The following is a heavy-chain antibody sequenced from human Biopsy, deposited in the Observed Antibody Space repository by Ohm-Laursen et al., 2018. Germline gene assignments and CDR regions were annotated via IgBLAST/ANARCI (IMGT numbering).Heavy chain of an antibody. V-gene: IGHV3-30*18. CDR3: AKSRESSGYYLVD. Sequence: SLRLSCSASGFPFSSYHIHWVRQAPGKGLEWVAVISYDGSSQYYVNSVKGRFTISRDNSKNTAYLQMISLGAEDAAVYYCAKSRESSGYYLVDWGQGTLVTVSS. CDR2: ISYDGSSQ. D-gene: IGHD3-22*01. J-gene: IGHJ4*02. CDR1: GFPFSSYH.